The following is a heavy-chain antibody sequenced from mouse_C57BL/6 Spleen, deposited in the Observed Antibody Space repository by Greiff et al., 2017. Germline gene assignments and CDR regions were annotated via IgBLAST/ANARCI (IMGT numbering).Heavy chain of an antibody. V-gene: IGHV3-6*01. D-gene: IGHD2-1*01. CDR2: ISYDGSN. J-gene: IGHJ2*01. CDR3: AREGDYGNYDYFDY. CDR1: GYSITSGYY. Sequence: EVKLQESGPGLVKPSQSLSLTCSVTGYSITSGYYWNWIRQFPGNKLEWMGYISYDGSNNYNPSLKNRISITRDTSKNEFFLKLNSVTTEDTATYYCAREGDYGNYDYFDYWGQGTTLTVSS.